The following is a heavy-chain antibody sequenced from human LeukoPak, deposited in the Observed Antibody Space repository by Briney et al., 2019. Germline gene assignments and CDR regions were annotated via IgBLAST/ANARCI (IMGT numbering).Heavy chain of an antibody. V-gene: IGHV3-30*18. J-gene: IGHJ4*02. D-gene: IGHD6-13*01. CDR1: GFTFSSYG. CDR3: AKQREGTTWSPDY. Sequence: PGGSLRLSCAASGFTFSSYGMHWVRQAPGKGLEWVAVISFDGSNKYYADSVKGRFTISRDNSRNTLYLQMNSLRVEDTAVYHCAKQREGTTWSPDYWGQGTLVTVSS. CDR2: ISFDGSNK.